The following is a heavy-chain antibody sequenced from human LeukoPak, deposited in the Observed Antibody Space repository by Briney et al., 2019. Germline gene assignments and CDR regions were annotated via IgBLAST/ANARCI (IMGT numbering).Heavy chain of an antibody. V-gene: IGHV4-59*01. D-gene: IGHD1-26*01. J-gene: IGHJ4*02. Sequence: PSETLSLTCTVSGGSISSYYWSWIRQPPGKGLEWIGYIYYSGSTNYNPSLKSRVTISVDTSKNQFSLKLSSVTAADTAVYYCAREELRGEYYFDYWGQGTLVTVSS. CDR3: AREELRGEYYFDY. CDR2: IYYSGST. CDR1: GGSISSYY.